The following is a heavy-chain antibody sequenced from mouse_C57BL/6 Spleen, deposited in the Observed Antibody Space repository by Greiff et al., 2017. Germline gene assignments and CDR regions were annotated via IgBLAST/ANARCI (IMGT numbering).Heavy chain of an antibody. CDR2: IDPSDSYT. V-gene: IGHV1-50*01. CDR3: ASRGFTTVVATENYFDY. D-gene: IGHD1-1*01. Sequence: QVQLQQPGAELVKPGASVKLSCKASGYTFTSYWMQWVKQRPGQGLEWIGEIDPSDSYTNYNQKFKGKATLTVDTSSSTAYMQLSSLTSEDSAVYYCASRGFTTVVATENYFDYWGQGTTLTVSS. CDR1: GYTFTSYW. J-gene: IGHJ2*01.